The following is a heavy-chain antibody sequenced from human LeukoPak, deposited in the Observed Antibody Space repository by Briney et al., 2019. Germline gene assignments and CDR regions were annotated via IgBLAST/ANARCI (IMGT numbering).Heavy chain of an antibody. Sequence: SETLPLTCTVPGGSISSYFWNWIRQPPGKGLEWIGYIHHSGTTNYNPSLKSRVTISVDTSKNQFSLKLSSVTAADTAVYYCARQYYDILTGYLRIFDYWGQGTLVTVSS. CDR2: IHHSGTT. V-gene: IGHV4-59*08. J-gene: IGHJ4*02. CDR3: ARQYYDILTGYLRIFDY. D-gene: IGHD3-9*01. CDR1: GGSISSYF.